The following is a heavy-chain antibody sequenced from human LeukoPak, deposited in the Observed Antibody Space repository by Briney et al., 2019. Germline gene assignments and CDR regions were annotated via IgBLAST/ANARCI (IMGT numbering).Heavy chain of an antibody. Sequence: GESLKISCKGSGYSFTSYWIGWVRQMPGKGLEWMGIIYPGDSDTRYSPSFQGQVTISADKSISTAYLQWSSLKASDTAMYYCARSHPGLLWFGELLETPLVYWGQGTLVTVSS. CDR1: GYSFTSYW. J-gene: IGHJ4*02. D-gene: IGHD3-10*01. V-gene: IGHV5-51*01. CDR3: ARSHPGLLWFGELLETPLVY. CDR2: IYPGDSDT.